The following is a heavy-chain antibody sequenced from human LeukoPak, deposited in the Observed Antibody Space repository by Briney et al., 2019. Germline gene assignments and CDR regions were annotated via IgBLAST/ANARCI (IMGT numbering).Heavy chain of an antibody. CDR1: GGSISSYY. V-gene: IGHV4-4*07. CDR3: ARDGHHSSSWYGAWYYYGMDV. Sequence: SETLSLTCTVSGGSISSYYWSWIRQPAGKGLEWIGRIYTSGSTNYNPSLKSRVTMPVDTSKNQFSLKLSSVTAADTAVYYCARDGHHSSSWYGAWYYYGMDVWGQGTTVTVSS. CDR2: IYTSGST. D-gene: IGHD6-13*01. J-gene: IGHJ6*02.